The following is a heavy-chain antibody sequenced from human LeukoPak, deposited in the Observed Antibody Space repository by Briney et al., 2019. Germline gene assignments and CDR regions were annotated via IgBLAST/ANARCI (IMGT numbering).Heavy chain of an antibody. CDR1: GGSISSNY. D-gene: IGHD5-18*01. V-gene: IGHV4-59*01. J-gene: IGHJ4*02. Sequence: SETQSLTCTVSGGSISSNYWSWIRQPPGKGLEWIGYIYYSGSTNYNPSLKSRVTISVDTSKNQFSLKLSSVTAADTAVYYCARGGSYGLGYWGQGTLLTVSS. CDR2: IYYSGST. CDR3: ARGGSYGLGY.